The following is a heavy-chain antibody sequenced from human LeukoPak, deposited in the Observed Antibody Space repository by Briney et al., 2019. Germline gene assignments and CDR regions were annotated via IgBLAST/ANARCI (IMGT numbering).Heavy chain of an antibody. V-gene: IGHV1-2*02. J-gene: IGHJ5*02. CDR1: GYTFTGHY. Sequence: ASVKVSCKASGYTFTGHYMHWVRQAPGQGLEWMGWINPNSGGTNYAQKFQGRVTMTRDTSISTAYMELSSLTSDDTAVFYCARDYLNNWFDPWGQGTLVTVSP. D-gene: IGHD2/OR15-2a*01. CDR3: ARDYLNNWFDP. CDR2: INPNSGGT.